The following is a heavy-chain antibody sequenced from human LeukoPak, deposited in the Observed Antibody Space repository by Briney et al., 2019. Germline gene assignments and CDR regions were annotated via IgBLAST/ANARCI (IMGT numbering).Heavy chain of an antibody. CDR3: ARLSYTANFDY. CDR2: IRSKANSYAT. CDR1: GFTFSGSA. V-gene: IGHV3-73*01. Sequence: AGGSLKLSCAASGFTFSGSAMHWVRQASGKGLEWVGRIRSKANSYATAYAASVKGRFTISRDDSKNTAYLQMNSLKTEDTAVYYCARLSYTANFDYWGQGTLVTVSS. J-gene: IGHJ4*02. D-gene: IGHD2-2*02.